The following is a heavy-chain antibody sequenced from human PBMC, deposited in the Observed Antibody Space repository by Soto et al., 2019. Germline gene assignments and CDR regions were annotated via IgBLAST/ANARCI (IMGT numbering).Heavy chain of an antibody. Sequence: QVQLVQSGAEVKKPGASVKVSCKASGYTFSSNGVSWVRQAPGQGLEWMGWISTFNGNAHYAQKFQGRVTMTTDTSPNTAYMELGSLNSDDTAVYYCARLNGYSSGWYDYWGQGTLVTVSS. CDR1: GYTFSSNG. D-gene: IGHD6-19*01. CDR2: ISTFNGNA. J-gene: IGHJ4*02. CDR3: ARLNGYSSGWYDY. V-gene: IGHV1-18*04.